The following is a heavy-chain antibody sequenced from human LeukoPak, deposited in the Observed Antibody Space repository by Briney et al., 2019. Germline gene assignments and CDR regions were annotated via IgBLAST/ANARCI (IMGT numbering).Heavy chain of an antibody. D-gene: IGHD3-3*02. V-gene: IGHV1-18*01. CDR3: ARDHGMRIFGVVKGYYYYMDV. Sequence: ASVKVSCKTSGYTFSTFGISWARQAPGQGLEWMGWISAYNGNTNYAQKLQGRVTMTTDTSTSTAHMDLRSLRSDDTAVYYCARDHGMRIFGVVKGYYYYMDVWGKGTTVTVSS. J-gene: IGHJ6*03. CDR1: GYTFSTFG. CDR2: ISAYNGNT.